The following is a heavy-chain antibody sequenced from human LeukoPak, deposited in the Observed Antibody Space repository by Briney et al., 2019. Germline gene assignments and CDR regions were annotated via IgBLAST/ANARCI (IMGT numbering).Heavy chain of an antibody. J-gene: IGHJ6*02. CDR2: INHSGST. Sequence: PSETLSLTCAVYGGSFSGYYWSWIRQPPGKGLEWIGEINHSGSTNYNPSLKSRVTISVDTSKNQFSLKLSSVTAADTAVYYCARDVPTLYYDSSVDYYGMDVWGQGTTVTVSS. V-gene: IGHV4-34*01. CDR1: GGSFSGYY. D-gene: IGHD3-22*01. CDR3: ARDVPTLYYDSSVDYYGMDV.